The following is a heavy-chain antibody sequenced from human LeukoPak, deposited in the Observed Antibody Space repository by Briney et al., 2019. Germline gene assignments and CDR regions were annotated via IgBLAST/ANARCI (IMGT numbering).Heavy chain of an antibody. CDR3: AKKGGARDRSNEPFDY. CDR1: GFTFSSYA. Sequence: GGSLRLSCAASGFTFSSYAMSWVRQAPGKGLEWVSAISGSDGSTYYADSVKGRFTISRDNSKNTLYLQMNSLRAEDTAVYYCAKKGGARDRSNEPFDYWGQGTLVTVSS. J-gene: IGHJ4*02. D-gene: IGHD2-21*01. CDR2: ISGSDGST. V-gene: IGHV3-23*01.